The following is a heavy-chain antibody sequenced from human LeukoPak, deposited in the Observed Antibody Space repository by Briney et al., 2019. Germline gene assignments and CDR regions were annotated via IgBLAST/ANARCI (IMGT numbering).Heavy chain of an antibody. CDR1: GFSFSSYA. CDR3: ARTTLGEEK. Sequence: GGSLRLSCAVSGFSFSSYAMSWVRQAPGKGLEWVSALSGSGGSTYYADSVKGRFSISRDNSKNTLYLQMDSLRAEDTAVYYCARTTLGEEKWGQGILVTVSS. J-gene: IGHJ4*02. V-gene: IGHV3-23*01. CDR2: LSGSGGST. D-gene: IGHD3-16*01.